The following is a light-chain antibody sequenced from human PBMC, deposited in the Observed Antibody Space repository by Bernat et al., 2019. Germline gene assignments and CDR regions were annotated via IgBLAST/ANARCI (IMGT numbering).Light chain of an antibody. J-gene: IGKJ1*01. V-gene: IGKV1-27*01. CDR1: QVISNY. CDR2: GAS. Sequence: DIQMTQSPSSLSASVGDRVTITCRASQVISNYLAWFQQKPGEVPQLLIYGASTLKSGVPSRFSGGGSGTDFTLTISSLQPEDVAIYYCQKYNGAPWTFGQGTKVEIK. CDR3: QKYNGAPWT.